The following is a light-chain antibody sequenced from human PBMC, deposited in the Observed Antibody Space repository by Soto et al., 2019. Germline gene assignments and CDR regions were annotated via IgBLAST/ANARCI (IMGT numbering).Light chain of an antibody. CDR2: GAS. CDR1: QSVSSSY. Sequence: EIVLTQSPGTLSLSPGERATLSCRASQSVSSSYLAWYQQKPGQAPRLLIYGASSRATGIPDRFSGSGSGTEFTLTISSLEPEDFAVYYCQQYTRSSWTFGPGTKVDIK. CDR3: QQYTRSSWT. J-gene: IGKJ1*01. V-gene: IGKV3-20*01.